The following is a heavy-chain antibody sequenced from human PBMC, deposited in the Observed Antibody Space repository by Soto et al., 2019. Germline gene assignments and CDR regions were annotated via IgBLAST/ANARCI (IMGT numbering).Heavy chain of an antibody. Sequence: QVQLLQSGAELRKPGSSVKVSCKASGGTFSDSTINWVRQAPGQRLEWMGGIIPIFDTANYAEKFQGSVTITADESTSTSFMEVSSLRSEDTAVYYCARNGTLTGYSYGMDVGGQGTMVTVSS. CDR1: GGTFSDST. D-gene: IGHD1-1*01. J-gene: IGHJ6*02. CDR3: ARNGTLTGYSYGMDV. V-gene: IGHV1-69*01. CDR2: IIPIFDTA.